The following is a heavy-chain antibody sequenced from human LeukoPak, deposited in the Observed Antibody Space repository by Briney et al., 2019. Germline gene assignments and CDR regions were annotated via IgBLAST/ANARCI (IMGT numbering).Heavy chain of an antibody. Sequence: KPSETLSLTCAVYGGPFSGYYWSWIRQPPGKGLEWIGEINHSGSTNYNPSLKSRVTISVDTSKNQFSLKLSSVTAADTAVYYCARGASYYTLLYYYYYMDVWGKGTTVTVSS. CDR3: ARGASYYTLLYYYYYMDV. CDR1: GGPFSGYY. CDR2: INHSGST. V-gene: IGHV4-34*01. D-gene: IGHD3-10*01. J-gene: IGHJ6*03.